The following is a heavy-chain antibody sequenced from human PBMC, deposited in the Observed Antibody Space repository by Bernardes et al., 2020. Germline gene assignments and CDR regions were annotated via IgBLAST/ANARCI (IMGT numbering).Heavy chain of an antibody. J-gene: IGHJ4*02. CDR2: ISSTSTSI. CDR1: GFPFDKYT. D-gene: IGHD3-10*01. CDR3: ARDRGTRWLQFDL. V-gene: IGHV3-21*06. Sequence: GGSLRLSCAASGFPFDKYTMNWVRQAPGRGPELVSLISSTSTSISYSDSVKGRFSISRDNAGASLSLQMDNLRVEDSALYYCARDRGTRWLQFDLWGRGVLVTVTS.